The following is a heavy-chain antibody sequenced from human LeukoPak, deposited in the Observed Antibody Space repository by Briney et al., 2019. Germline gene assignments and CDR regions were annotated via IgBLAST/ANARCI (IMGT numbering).Heavy chain of an antibody. Sequence: PGGSLRLSCAASGFTFSSYSMHWVRQAPGKGLEWVSSISDDSTYIYYADSVKGRFTVSRDNAKSSLDLQMNSLRAEDTAVYYCARNLPHLSWGQGTLVTVSS. CDR1: GFTFSSYS. V-gene: IGHV3-21*01. J-gene: IGHJ5*02. CDR2: ISDDSTYI. CDR3: ARNLPHLS.